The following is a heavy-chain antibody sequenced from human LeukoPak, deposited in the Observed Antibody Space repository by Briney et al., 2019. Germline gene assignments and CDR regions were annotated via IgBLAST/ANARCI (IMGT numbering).Heavy chain of an antibody. J-gene: IGHJ6*03. CDR3: AKGMRSVADYMDV. CDR1: GFTFGDYA. V-gene: IGHV3-11*01. Sequence: GGSLRLSCTASGFTFGDYAMSWFRQAPGKGLEWVSYISSSSSTIYYADSVKGRFTISRDNAKNSLYLQMNSLRAEDMALYYCAKGMRSVADYMDVWGKGTTVTVSS. D-gene: IGHD1-26*01. CDR2: ISSSSSTI.